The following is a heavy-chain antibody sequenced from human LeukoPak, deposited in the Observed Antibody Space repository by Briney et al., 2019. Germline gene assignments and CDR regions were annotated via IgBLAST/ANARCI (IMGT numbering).Heavy chain of an antibody. D-gene: IGHD3-22*01. CDR2: MSSDGNAM. CDR3: VRESEYYFDHSASFDY. J-gene: IGHJ4*02. Sequence: GRSLRLSCAASGFTFTAYLIHWVRQAPGKGLEWVAVMSSDGNAMFYADSVKGRFTISRDNSKNTLYLQMNSLRAEDTAVYYCVRESEYYFDHSASFDYWGQGTLVTLSS. V-gene: IGHV3-30-3*01. CDR1: GFTFTAYL.